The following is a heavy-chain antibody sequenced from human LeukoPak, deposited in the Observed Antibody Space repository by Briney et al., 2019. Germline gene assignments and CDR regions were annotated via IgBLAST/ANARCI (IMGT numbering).Heavy chain of an antibody. CDR1: GFTFSSYS. CDR2: ISSSSSYI. CDR3: ARDLQSYSNYNYYGMDV. D-gene: IGHD4-11*01. Sequence: PGGPLRLPCAASGFTFSSYSMNWVRQAPGKGLEWVSSISSSSSYIYYADSVKGRSTISRDNAKNSLYLQMNSLRAEDTAVYYCARDLQSYSNYNYYGMDVWGQGTTVTVSS. V-gene: IGHV3-21*01. J-gene: IGHJ6*02.